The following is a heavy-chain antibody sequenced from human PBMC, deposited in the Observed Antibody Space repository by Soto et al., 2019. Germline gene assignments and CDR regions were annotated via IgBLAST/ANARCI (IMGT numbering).Heavy chain of an antibody. J-gene: IGHJ4*02. CDR2: ISAYNGNT. CDR1: GYTFTSYG. Sequence: GASVKVSCKASGYTFTSYGISWVRQAPGQGLEWMGWISAYNGNTNYAQKLQGRVTMTTDTSTSTAYMELRSLRSDDTAVYYCARGYSSSWYLQSKSSFDYWGQGTLVTVPQ. V-gene: IGHV1-18*01. CDR3: ARGYSSSWYLQSKSSFDY. D-gene: IGHD6-13*01.